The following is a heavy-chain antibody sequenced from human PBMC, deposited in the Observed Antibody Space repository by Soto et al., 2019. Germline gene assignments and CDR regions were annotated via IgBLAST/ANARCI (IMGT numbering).Heavy chain of an antibody. CDR2: IYYSGST. Sequence: SETLSLTCAVYGGSFSGYWSWIRQPPGKGLEWIGYIYYSGSTYYNPSLKSRVTISVDTSKNQFSLKLSSVTAADTAVYYCAGQRHYYDSSGYWPLDYWGQGTLVTVSS. CDR3: AGQRHYYDSSGYWPLDY. CDR1: GGSFSGY. D-gene: IGHD3-22*01. V-gene: IGHV4-30-4*01. J-gene: IGHJ4*02.